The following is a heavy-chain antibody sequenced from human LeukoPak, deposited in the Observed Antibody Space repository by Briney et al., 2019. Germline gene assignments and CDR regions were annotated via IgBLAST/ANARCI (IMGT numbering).Heavy chain of an antibody. Sequence: SETLSLTCTVSGDSIGSYYWRWIRQPPGKGLEWIGYIYYSGSTNFNPSLKSRVTISIDTSLHQVSLNQSSVTAADTAVYYCARAGTYGSGWEFDPWRQGTLLSVSS. V-gene: IGHV4-59*01. J-gene: IGHJ5*02. CDR2: IYYSGST. D-gene: IGHD6-19*01. CDR1: GDSIGSYY. CDR3: ARAGTYGSGWEFDP.